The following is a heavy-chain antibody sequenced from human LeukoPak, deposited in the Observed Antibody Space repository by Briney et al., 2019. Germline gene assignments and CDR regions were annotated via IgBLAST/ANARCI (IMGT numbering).Heavy chain of an antibody. CDR3: ARDLAAGTSYYYGMDV. V-gene: IGHV3-48*04. Sequence: GGSLRLSCAASGFTFSSYSMNWVRQAPGKGLEWVSYISSSSSTIYYADSVKGRFTISRDNAKNSLYLQMNSLRAEDTAVYYCARDLAAGTSYYYGMDVWGQGTTVTVSS. D-gene: IGHD6-19*01. CDR2: ISSSSSTI. J-gene: IGHJ6*02. CDR1: GFTFSSYS.